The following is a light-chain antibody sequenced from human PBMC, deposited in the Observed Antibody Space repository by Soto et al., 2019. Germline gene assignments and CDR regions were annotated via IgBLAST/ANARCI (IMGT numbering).Light chain of an antibody. CDR1: QSVSSN. CDR2: GAS. CDR3: LQYNNWPPWT. J-gene: IGKJ2*02. Sequence: ETVMTQSPATLSVSPGERATLSCRASQSVSSNLAWYQQKPGQALRLLVYGASTRAAGIPVRFSGSGSGTEFTLTILSLQSEDFAVYYCLQYNNWPPWTFGQGTKLELK. V-gene: IGKV3-15*01.